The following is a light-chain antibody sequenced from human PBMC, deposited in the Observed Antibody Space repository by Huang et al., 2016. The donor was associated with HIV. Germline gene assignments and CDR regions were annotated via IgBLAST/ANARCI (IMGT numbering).Light chain of an antibody. J-gene: IGKJ2*01. CDR2: GAS. CDR3: QQYNNWPPYT. Sequence: EIVMTQSPATLSVSPGERATLSCRASQSVSSNLVWYQQKPGQAPTLLIFGASTRATGIPARFSGSGSGTEVTLTISSLQSEDFAVYYCQQYNNWPPYTFGQGTKLEIK. CDR1: QSVSSN. V-gene: IGKV3-15*01.